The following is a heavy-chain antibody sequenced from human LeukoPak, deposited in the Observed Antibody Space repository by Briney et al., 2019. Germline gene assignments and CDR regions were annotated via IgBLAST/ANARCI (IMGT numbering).Heavy chain of an antibody. J-gene: IGHJ4*02. Sequence: SETLSLTCTVSGGSISSSSYYWGWIRQPPGKGLEGIGSTYYSGSTYYNPSLKSRVTISVDTSKNQFSLKLSSVTAADTAVYYCAREGSEGSSWSRYYFDYWGQGTLVTVSS. CDR3: AREGSEGSSWSRYYFDY. V-gene: IGHV4-39*02. D-gene: IGHD6-13*01. CDR2: TYYSGST. CDR1: GGSISSSSYY.